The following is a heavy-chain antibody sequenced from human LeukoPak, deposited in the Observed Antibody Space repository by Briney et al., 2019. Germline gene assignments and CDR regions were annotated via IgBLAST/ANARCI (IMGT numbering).Heavy chain of an antibody. J-gene: IGHJ4*02. Sequence: GGSLRLSCAASGFTFSTYALNWVRQAPGKGLEWVSAISDSGGAIYYADSVKGRFTMSRDNSKSSLFPQMNSLRAEDTAVYYCARIGSAAFTDYWGQGTLVTVSS. D-gene: IGHD3-3*02. CDR3: ARIGSAAFTDY. CDR1: GFTFSTYA. V-gene: IGHV3-23*01. CDR2: ISDSGGAI.